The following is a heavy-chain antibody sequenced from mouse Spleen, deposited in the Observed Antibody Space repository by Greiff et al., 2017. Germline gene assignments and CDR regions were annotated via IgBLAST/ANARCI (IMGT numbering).Heavy chain of an antibody. D-gene: IGHD2-4*01. CDR3: ASLDYDGAWFAY. CDR2: IRNKANGYTT. Sequence: EVQGVESGGGLVQPGGSLSLSCAASGFTFTDYYMSWVRQPPGKALEWLVFIRNKANGYTTEYSASVKGRFTISRDNSQSILYLQMNALRAEDSATYYCASLDYDGAWFAYWGQGTLVTVSA. CDR1: GFTFTDYY. V-gene: IGHV7-3*01. J-gene: IGHJ3*01.